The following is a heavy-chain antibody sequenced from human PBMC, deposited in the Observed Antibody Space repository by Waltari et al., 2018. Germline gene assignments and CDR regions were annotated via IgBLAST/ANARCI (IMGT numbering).Heavy chain of an antibody. D-gene: IGHD4-17*01. CDR3: AKGMIGHYGFDY. CDR1: GFAFSIYA. Sequence: DVQLLESGGGLVQPGGSLRLSCAASGFAFSIYALSWVRQAPGKGLEWVSGSSGGNTYYADSVKGRFTISRDSSKNTLYLQMNSLRAEDTAVYYCAKGMIGHYGFDYRGQGTLVTVSS. CDR2: SSGGNT. J-gene: IGHJ4*02. V-gene: IGHV3-23*01.